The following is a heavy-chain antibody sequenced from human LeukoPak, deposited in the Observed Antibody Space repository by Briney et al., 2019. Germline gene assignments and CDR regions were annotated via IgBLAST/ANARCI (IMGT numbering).Heavy chain of an antibody. CDR3: ARDLEIAVAAH. D-gene: IGHD6-19*01. CDR1: GFTVSSNY. J-gene: IGHJ4*02. V-gene: IGHV3-30-3*01. CDR2: ISHDGSNK. Sequence: GGSLRLSCAASGFTVSSNYMSWVRQAPGKGLEWVAVISHDGSNKYYADSVKGRFTIFRDNSKNTLYLQMNSLRAEDTAVYYCARDLEIAVAAHWGQGTLVTVSS.